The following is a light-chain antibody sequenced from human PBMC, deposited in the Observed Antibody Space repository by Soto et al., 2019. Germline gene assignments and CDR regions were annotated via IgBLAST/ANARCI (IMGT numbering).Light chain of an antibody. J-gene: IGKJ4*01. CDR2: DAS. CDR3: QQFNVYPLT. V-gene: IGKV1-9*01. Sequence: DIQLTQSPSFLSASVGEGVTITCRARGDISDSLAWYQQKPGKAPNLLIYDASTLQSGVPSRFSGSTSGTEFTLTISILQPEDFATSYCQQFNVYPLTFGGGTKVGIK. CDR1: GDISDS.